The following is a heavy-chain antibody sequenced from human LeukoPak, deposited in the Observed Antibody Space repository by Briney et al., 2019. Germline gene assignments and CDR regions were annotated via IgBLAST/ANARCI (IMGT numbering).Heavy chain of an antibody. V-gene: IGHV3-48*03. CDR1: GFTFSSYE. CDR3: ARDDYDSSGYYFD. D-gene: IGHD3-22*01. Sequence: GGSLRLSCAASGFTFSSYEMNWVRQAPGKGLEWVSYISSSGSTMYYADSVKGRFTISRDNAKNSLYLQMNSLRAEDTAVYYCARDDYDSSGYYFDWGQGTLVTVSS. J-gene: IGHJ4*02. CDR2: ISSSGSTM.